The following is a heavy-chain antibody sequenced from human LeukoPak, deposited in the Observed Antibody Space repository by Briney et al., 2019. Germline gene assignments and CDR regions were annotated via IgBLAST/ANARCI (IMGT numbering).Heavy chain of an antibody. CDR1: GFTFRNFW. V-gene: IGHV3-7*04. CDR2: IHPEGNEK. Sequence: GGSLRLSCAASGFTFRNFWMSWVRQAPGRGLEWVANIHPEGNEKYHVESVKGRFTISRDNAKSSLFLQMNGLGAEDTAVYYCARGDAFSGDHWGQGTLVTVSP. J-gene: IGHJ4*02. CDR3: ARGDAFSGDH.